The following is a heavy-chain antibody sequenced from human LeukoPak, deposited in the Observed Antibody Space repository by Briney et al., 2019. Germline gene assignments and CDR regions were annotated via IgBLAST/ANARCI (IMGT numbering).Heavy chain of an antibody. CDR2: IQYDGSVK. V-gene: IGHV3-30*02. J-gene: IGHJ4*02. CDR1: GFTVSTYG. Sequence: PGGSLRLSCAASGFTVSTYGMHWVRQAPGKGLEWVTFIQYDGSVKLYGDSVKGRFTISRDNSKNTLYLQMNSLRAEDTAVYFCAKDVVGQQWPENYWGQGTLVTVSS. D-gene: IGHD6-19*01. CDR3: AKDVVGQQWPENY.